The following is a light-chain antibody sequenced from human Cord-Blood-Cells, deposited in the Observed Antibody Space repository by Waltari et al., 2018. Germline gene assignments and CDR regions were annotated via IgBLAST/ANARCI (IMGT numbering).Light chain of an antibody. V-gene: IGKV3-20*01. Sequence: DIVFPQSPAHLSLSPGERATPSCRASQSVSSSYLAWYQQKPGQAPRLLIYGASSRATGIPDRFSGSGSGTDFTLTISRLEPEDFAVYYCQQYGSSSYTFGQGTKLEIK. CDR2: GAS. CDR1: QSVSSSY. J-gene: IGKJ2*01. CDR3: QQYGSSSYT.